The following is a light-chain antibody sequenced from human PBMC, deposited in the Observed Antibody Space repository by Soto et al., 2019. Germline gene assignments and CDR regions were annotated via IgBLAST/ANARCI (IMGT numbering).Light chain of an antibody. CDR1: HSVSSS. CDR2: GAS. Sequence: ELVMTQSPSTLSVSPGESATLSCRASHSVSSSLAWYQQKPGQTPRLLIYGASTRATGVPARFSGSGSGTDFTLTISRLEPEDFAVYYCQQYGSSPRTFGQGTKVDIK. J-gene: IGKJ1*01. V-gene: IGKV3-20*01. CDR3: QQYGSSPRT.